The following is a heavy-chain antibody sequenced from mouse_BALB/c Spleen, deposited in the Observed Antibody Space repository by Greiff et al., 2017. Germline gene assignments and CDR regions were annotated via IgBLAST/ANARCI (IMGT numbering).Heavy chain of an antibody. D-gene: IGHD2-14*01. CDR2: ISDGGSYT. CDR1: GFTFSDYY. V-gene: IGHV5-4*02. CDR3: AKAYYRSQDYYAMDY. Sequence: EVQLVESGGGLVKPGGSLKLSCAASGFTFSDYYMYWVRQTPEKRLEWVATISDGGSYTYYPDSVKGRFTISRDNAKNNLYLQMSSLKSEDTAMYYCAKAYYRSQDYYAMDYWGQGTSVTVSS. J-gene: IGHJ4*01.